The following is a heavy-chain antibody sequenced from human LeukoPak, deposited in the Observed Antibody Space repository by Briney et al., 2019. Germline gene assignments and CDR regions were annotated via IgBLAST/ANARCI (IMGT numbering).Heavy chain of an antibody. Sequence: PSQTLSLTCTVSGGSISSGGYYWSWIRQPPGKGLEWIGYIYHSGSTYYNPSLKSRVTISVDTSKNQFSLKLSSVTAADTAVYYCARHLFGGFLAVAGYFDYWGQGTLVTVSS. D-gene: IGHD6-19*01. CDR2: IYHSGST. CDR3: ARHLFGGFLAVAGYFDY. J-gene: IGHJ4*02. V-gene: IGHV4-30-2*01. CDR1: GGSISSGGYY.